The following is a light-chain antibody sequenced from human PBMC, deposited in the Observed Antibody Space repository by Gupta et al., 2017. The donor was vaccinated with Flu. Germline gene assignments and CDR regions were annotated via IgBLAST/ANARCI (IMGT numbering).Light chain of an antibody. CDR3: QLRYNSPPTWT. CDR2: DIF. V-gene: IGKV3-11*01. J-gene: IGKJ1*01. Sequence: EIVLTQSPATLSLSPGERATLSCRASQSVSSYLAWYQQKPGQAPRLLIYDIFNRATGIPARFSGSGSATDFTLTISSLEPEDFAVYYCQLRYNSPPTWTFGQGTKVEFK. CDR1: QSVSSY.